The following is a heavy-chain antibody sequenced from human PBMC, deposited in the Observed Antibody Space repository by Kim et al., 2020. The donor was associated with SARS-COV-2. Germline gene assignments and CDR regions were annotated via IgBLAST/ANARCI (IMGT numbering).Heavy chain of an antibody. V-gene: IGHV1-2*02. CDR3: ASTLAAAGYNWFDP. Sequence: ASVKVSCKASGYTFTGYYMHWVRQAPGQGLEWMGWINPNSGGTSYAQKFQGRVTMTRDTSISTAYMELSRLRSDDTAVYYCASTLAAAGYNWFDPWGQGTLVTVSS. J-gene: IGHJ5*02. CDR2: INPNSGGT. CDR1: GYTFTGYY. D-gene: IGHD6-13*01.